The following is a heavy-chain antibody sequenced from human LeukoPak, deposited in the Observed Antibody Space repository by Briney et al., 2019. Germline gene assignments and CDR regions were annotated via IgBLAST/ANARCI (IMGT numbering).Heavy chain of an antibody. J-gene: IGHJ5*01. CDR2: ISADNYNT. Sequence: ASVKVSCKASGYTFTNYGISWVRQAPGRGLEWMGWISADNYNTKYTQKLQGRVTMIVDRSAGTAYVELTSLRSDDAAVYFCARDRRGYSAYDGEGFDLWGRGTLVSVS. D-gene: IGHD5-12*01. CDR3: ARDRRGYSAYDGEGFDL. CDR1: GYTFTNYG. V-gene: IGHV1-18*04.